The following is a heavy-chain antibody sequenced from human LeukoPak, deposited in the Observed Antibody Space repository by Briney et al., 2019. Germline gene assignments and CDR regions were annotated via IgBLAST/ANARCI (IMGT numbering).Heavy chain of an antibody. D-gene: IGHD3-22*01. V-gene: IGHV3-30*02. CDR1: GFTFSSYG. J-gene: IGHJ3*02. CDR3: ARGGSGYYSDAFDI. Sequence: GGSLRLSCAASGFTFSSYGMHWVRQAPGKGLEWVAFIRYDGSNKYYADSVKGRFTISRDNAKNSLSLQMNSLRAEDTAVYYCARGGSGYYSDAFDIWGQGTMVTVSS. CDR2: IRYDGSNK.